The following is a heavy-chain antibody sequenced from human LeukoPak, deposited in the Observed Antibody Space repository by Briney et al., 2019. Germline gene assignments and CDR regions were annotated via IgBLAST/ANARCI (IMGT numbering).Heavy chain of an antibody. Sequence: ASVKVSCKSSGYTFTGYFIHWVRHAPGQGLEWTGWINPNTGGTNYAQKFQGRVTMTRDTSISTAYMELSSLRFDDTAVYYCARDPINGKADAFDIWGQGTVVTVSS. CDR3: ARDPINGKADAFDI. J-gene: IGHJ3*02. CDR1: GYTFTGYF. V-gene: IGHV1-2*02. CDR2: INPNTGGT. D-gene: IGHD4-17*01.